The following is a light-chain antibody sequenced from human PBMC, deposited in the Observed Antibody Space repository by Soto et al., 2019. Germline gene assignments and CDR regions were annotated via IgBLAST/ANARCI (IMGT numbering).Light chain of an antibody. Sequence: DIVMTQTPLSSPVTLGQPASISCKSSQSLVRSDGSTYLGWLHLRPGQPPRLLFYKTSNRFSGVPDRFSASGAGTDFTLKISRVEAEDVGLYYCLQSSQFPHTFGGGTKVEIK. CDR1: QSLVRSDGSTY. J-gene: IGKJ4*01. V-gene: IGKV2-24*01. CDR2: KTS. CDR3: LQSSQFPHT.